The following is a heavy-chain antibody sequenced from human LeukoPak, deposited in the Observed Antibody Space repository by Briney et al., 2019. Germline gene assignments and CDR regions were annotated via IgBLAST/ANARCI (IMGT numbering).Heavy chain of an antibody. CDR2: IKQDGREK. CDR1: GFTFSSYW. CDR3: ARAPMTTVSRFDY. V-gene: IGHV3-7*01. J-gene: IGHJ4*02. Sequence: GGSLRLSCAASGFTFSSYWMTWVRQAPGKGLEWVANIKQDGREKYYVDSVKGRFTISRDNAENSLYLQMNSLRAEDTAVYYCARAPMTTVSRFDYWGQGTLVTVSS. D-gene: IGHD4-17*01.